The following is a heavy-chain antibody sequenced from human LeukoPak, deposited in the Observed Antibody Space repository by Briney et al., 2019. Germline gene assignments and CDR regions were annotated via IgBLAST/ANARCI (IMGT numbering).Heavy chain of an antibody. CDR2: INPSGGST. J-gene: IGHJ4*02. Sequence: EASVKVSCKASGYTFTSYYMHWVRQAPGQGLEWMGIINPSGGSTSYAQKFQGRVTMTTDTSTSTAYMELRSLRSDDTAVYYCARDRIAAAGNFDYWGQGTLVTVSS. CDR3: ARDRIAAAGNFDY. CDR1: GYTFTSYY. V-gene: IGHV1-46*01. D-gene: IGHD6-13*01.